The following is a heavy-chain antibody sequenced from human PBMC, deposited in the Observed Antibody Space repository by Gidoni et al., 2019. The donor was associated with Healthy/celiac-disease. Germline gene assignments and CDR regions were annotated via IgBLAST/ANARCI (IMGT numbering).Heavy chain of an antibody. CDR1: GFTFDDYA. Sequence: EVQLVESGGGLVQPGRSLRLSCAASGFTFDDYAMHWVRQAPGKGLEWVSGISWNSGSIGYADSVKGRFTISRDNAKNSLYLQMNSLRAEDTALYYCAKETTVNNYYGMDVWGQGTTVTVSS. D-gene: IGHD4-17*01. V-gene: IGHV3-9*01. CDR2: ISWNSGSI. CDR3: AKETTVNNYYGMDV. J-gene: IGHJ6*02.